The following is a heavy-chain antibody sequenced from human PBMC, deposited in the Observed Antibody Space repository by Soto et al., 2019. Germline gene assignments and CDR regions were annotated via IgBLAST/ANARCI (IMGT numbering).Heavy chain of an antibody. D-gene: IGHD2-15*01. V-gene: IGHV4-61*01. CDR1: GGSFSSSSYY. J-gene: IGHJ5*02. CDR3: ARGSGGSFHWFDP. CDR2: IYYSGST. Sequence: PSGTLSLTCTVAGGSFSSSSYYWCWIRQPPGKGLEWIGYIYYSGSTNYNPSLKSRVNISVETSKNQFSLKLSSVTAAATAVYYCARGSGGSFHWFDPWGQGTLGTASS.